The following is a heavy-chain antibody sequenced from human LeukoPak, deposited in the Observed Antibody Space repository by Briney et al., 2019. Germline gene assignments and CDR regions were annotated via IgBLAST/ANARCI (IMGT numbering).Heavy chain of an antibody. D-gene: IGHD1-26*01. J-gene: IGHJ4*02. Sequence: SETLSLTCTVSGGSISSSGYYWGWIRQPPGEGLEWIGSIYHSGSTYHNPSLKGRVTISADTSKNQFSLRLSSVTAADTAVYYCARVGRDASNYVDHWGQGTLVTVSS. CDR1: GGSISSSGYY. CDR2: IYHSGST. V-gene: IGHV4-39*01. CDR3: ARVGRDASNYVDH.